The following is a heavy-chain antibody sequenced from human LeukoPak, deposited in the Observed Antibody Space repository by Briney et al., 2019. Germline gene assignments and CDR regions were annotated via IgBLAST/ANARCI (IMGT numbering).Heavy chain of an antibody. CDR2: MNPNSGNT. CDR1: GYTFTSYD. V-gene: IGHV1-8*01. J-gene: IGHJ4*02. D-gene: IGHD2-21*02. CDR3: ARVPHCGGDCYYTIDY. Sequence: GASVKVSCKASGYTFTSYDINWVRQATGQGLEWMGWMNPNSGNTGYAQKFQGRVTMTRNTSISTAYMELSSLRSEDTAVYYCARVPHCGGDCYYTIDYWGQGTLVTVSS.